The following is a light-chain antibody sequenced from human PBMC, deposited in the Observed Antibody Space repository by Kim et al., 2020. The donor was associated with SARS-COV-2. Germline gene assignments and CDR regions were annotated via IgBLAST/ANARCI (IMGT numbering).Light chain of an antibody. Sequence: VSPGQTVSITCSGDNLGHKYASWYQQKPGQSPILVIYQDTKRPSGIPERFSGSNSGITATLTISGTQAMDEADYYCQAWDFKSAVFGGGTKLTVL. CDR3: QAWDFKSAV. CDR2: QDT. CDR1: NLGHKY. V-gene: IGLV3-1*01. J-gene: IGLJ3*02.